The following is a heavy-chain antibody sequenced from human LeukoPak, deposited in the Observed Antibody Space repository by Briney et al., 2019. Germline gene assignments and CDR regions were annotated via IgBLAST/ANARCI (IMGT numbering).Heavy chain of an antibody. CDR2: ISYDGSNK. V-gene: IGHV3-30*18. CDR3: AKDYRPHDFWSGLVDY. J-gene: IGHJ4*02. CDR1: GFTFSSYG. D-gene: IGHD3-3*01. Sequence: GRSLRLSCAASGFTFSSYGMRWVRQAPGKGLEWVAVISYDGSNKYYADSVKGRFTISRDNSKNTLYLQMNSLRAEDTAVYYCAKDYRPHDFWSGLVDYWGQGTLVTVSS.